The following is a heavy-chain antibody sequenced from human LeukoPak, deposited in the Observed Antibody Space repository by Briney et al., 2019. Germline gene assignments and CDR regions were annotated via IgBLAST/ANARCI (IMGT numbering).Heavy chain of an antibody. CDR2: INSDGSST. J-gene: IGHJ3*02. D-gene: IGHD1-26*01. V-gene: IGHV3-74*01. CDR3: ARDIIVGATTTNVAFDI. CDR1: PFTFSSYW. Sequence: GGSLRLSCAASPFTFSSYWMHWVRQAPGKGLVWVSRINSDGSSTSYADSVKGRFTISRDNAKNTLYLQMNSLRAEDTAVYYCARDIIVGATTTNVAFDIWGQGTMVTVSS.